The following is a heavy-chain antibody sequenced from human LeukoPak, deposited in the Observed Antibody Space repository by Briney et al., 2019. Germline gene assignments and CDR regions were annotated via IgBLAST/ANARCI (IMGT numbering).Heavy chain of an antibody. Sequence: GGSLRLSCAASGFTFNKYYIHWVRQAPGKGLVWVSRVNGVGSEGIYAGSVKGRFSIFRDNAKNTVYLQMNSLTAEDTAMYYCVRDWDHYDFDSWGQGTLVTVAS. CDR1: GFTFNKYY. D-gene: IGHD3-16*01. J-gene: IGHJ5*01. V-gene: IGHV3-74*01. CDR3: VRDWDHYDFDS. CDR2: VNGVGSEG.